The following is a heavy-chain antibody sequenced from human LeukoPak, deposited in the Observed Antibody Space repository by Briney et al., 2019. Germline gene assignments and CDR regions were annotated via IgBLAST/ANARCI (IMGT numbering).Heavy chain of an antibody. CDR1: GFTFSSHA. CDR2: ISGSGGST. V-gene: IGHV3-23*01. CDR3: AKHLYSFDY. Sequence: PGGSLRLSCAASGFTFSSHAMSWVRQAPGKGLEWVSAISGSGGSTYYADSVKGRFTISRDSSKNTLHLQMNSLRAEDTAVYYCAKHLYSFDYWGQGTLVTVSS. J-gene: IGHJ4*02. D-gene: IGHD1-26*01.